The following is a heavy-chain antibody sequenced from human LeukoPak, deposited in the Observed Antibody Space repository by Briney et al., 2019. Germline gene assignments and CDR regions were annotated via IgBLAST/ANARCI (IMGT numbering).Heavy chain of an antibody. CDR3: ANSIAVAKVTRTFDY. J-gene: IGHJ4*02. CDR1: GFTFSRHY. CDR2: VNGVGTDK. D-gene: IGHD6-19*01. Sequence: GGSLRLSCAASGFTFSRHYMHWVRQAPGKGLVWVSRVNGVGTDKIYADSVKGRFTISRDNSKNTLYLQMNSLRAEDTAVYYCANSIAVAKVTRTFDYWGQGTLVTVSS. V-gene: IGHV3-74*01.